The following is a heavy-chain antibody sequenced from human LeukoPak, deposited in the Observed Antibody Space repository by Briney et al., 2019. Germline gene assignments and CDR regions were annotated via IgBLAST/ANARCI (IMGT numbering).Heavy chain of an antibody. CDR3: ARVSPYGSGSYYTWDN. V-gene: IGHV3-48*03. CDR2: ISSSGSSK. Sequence: GGSLRLSCAASGFTFSSYEMNWVRQAPGKGLEWVSYISSSGSSKYYADSVKGRFTISRDNAKNSLFLQMNSLRAEDTAVYYCARVSPYGSGSYYTWDNWGQGTLVTVSS. J-gene: IGHJ4*02. D-gene: IGHD3-10*01. CDR1: GFTFSSYE.